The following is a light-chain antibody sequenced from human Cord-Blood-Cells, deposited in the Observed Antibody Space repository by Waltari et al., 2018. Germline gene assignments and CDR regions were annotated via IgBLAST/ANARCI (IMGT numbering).Light chain of an antibody. CDR2: DVS. CDR3: SSYTSISTWV. CDR1: STDAGCYNY. V-gene: IGLV2-14*03. Sequence: QSALTHPASVSGSPGQSIPIHCTGTSTDAGCYNYFPWYQHHPGKAPNLMIYDVSNRPSCVSNRFSGSMSGNTASLTISGLQAEDEADYYCSSYTSISTWVFGGGTKLAVL. J-gene: IGLJ3*02.